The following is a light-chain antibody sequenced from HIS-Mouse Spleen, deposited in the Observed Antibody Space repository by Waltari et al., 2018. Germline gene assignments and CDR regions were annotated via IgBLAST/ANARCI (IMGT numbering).Light chain of an antibody. Sequence: QSALTQPASVSGSPGQSITISCTGTSSDVGGYPYVPWYQQHPGKAPKLMIYDVSNRPSGVSNRFSGSKSGNTASLTISGLQAEDEADYYCSSYTSSSTLYVFGTGTKVTVL. J-gene: IGLJ1*01. V-gene: IGLV2-14*03. CDR1: SSDVGGYPY. CDR3: SSYTSSSTLYV. CDR2: DVS.